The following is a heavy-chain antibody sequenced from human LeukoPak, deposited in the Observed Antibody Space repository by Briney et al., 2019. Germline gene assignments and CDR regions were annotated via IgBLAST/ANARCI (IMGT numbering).Heavy chain of an antibody. CDR1: GYSFTSYW. CDR2: IYPGDSDT. D-gene: IGHD3-10*01. V-gene: IGHV5-51*01. CDR3: ARHFRFGPRYYYMDV. J-gene: IGHJ6*03. Sequence: GESLKISCKGSGYSFTSYWIGWVRQMPGKGLEWMGIIYPGDSDTRYSPSFQGQVTISADKSISTAYLQWSSLKASDTAMYYCARHFRFGPRYYYMDVWGKGTTVTVSS.